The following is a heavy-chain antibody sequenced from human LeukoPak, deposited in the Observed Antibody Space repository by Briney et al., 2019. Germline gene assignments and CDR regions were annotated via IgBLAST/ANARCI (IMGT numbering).Heavy chain of an antibody. V-gene: IGHV4-31*03. J-gene: IGHJ4*02. CDR3: ARGTLLNYFDY. Sequence: SETLSLTCTVSGDSISSGGFYWSWIRQRSRKGLEWVAYIKYNGDTFSNPPLKSRLTISRDTSKNLFSLILTSVTAADSALYFCARGTLLNYFDYWGQGALVTVSS. CDR1: GDSISSGGFY. CDR2: IKYNGDT. D-gene: IGHD3/OR15-3a*01.